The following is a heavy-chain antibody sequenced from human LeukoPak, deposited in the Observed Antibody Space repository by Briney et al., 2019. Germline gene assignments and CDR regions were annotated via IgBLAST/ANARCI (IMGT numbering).Heavy chain of an antibody. D-gene: IGHD3-22*01. CDR2: ISGDGGST. Sequence: GGSLRLSCAASGFTFDDYAMHWVRQAPGKCLEWVSLISGDGGSTYYADSVKGRFTISRDNSKNSLYLQMNSLRTEVTALYYCAKDKSEGYSYGTHDSSGYSSYWGQGTLVTVSS. J-gene: IGHJ4*02. CDR1: GFTFDDYA. V-gene: IGHV3-43*02. CDR3: AKDKSEGYSYGTHDSSGYSSY.